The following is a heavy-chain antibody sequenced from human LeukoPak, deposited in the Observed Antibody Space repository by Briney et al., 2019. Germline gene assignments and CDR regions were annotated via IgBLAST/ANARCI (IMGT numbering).Heavy chain of an antibody. CDR1: GGSISSGSYY. J-gene: IGHJ6*03. CDR3: ARGRGDYVWGTNYYYYYMDV. V-gene: IGHV4-61*02. Sequence: KPSETLSLTCTVSGGSISSGSYYWSWIRQPAGKGLEWIGRIYTSGSTNYNPSLKSRVTISVDTSKNQYSLKLSSVTAADTAVYYCARGRGDYVWGTNYYYYYMDVWGKGTTVTISS. D-gene: IGHD3-16*01. CDR2: IYTSGST.